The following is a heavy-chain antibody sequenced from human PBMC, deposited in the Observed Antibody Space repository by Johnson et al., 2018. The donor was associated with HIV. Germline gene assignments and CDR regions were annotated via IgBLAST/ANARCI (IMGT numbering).Heavy chain of an antibody. Sequence: QVQLVESGGGVVQPGGSLRLSCAASGFTFSTYAMHWVRQAPGKGLEWVAIISKDGSNKYYAQSVKGRFIISRDNSKNTLYLQMNSLRAEDTAVYYCARESLLPAMTAFDFWGHGTMVTVSS. D-gene: IGHD2-2*01. CDR2: ISKDGSNK. CDR3: ARESLLPAMTAFDF. V-gene: IGHV3-30*04. CDR1: GFTFSTYA. J-gene: IGHJ3*01.